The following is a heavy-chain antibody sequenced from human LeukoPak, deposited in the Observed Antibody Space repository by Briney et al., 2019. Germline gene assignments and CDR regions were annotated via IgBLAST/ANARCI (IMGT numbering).Heavy chain of an antibody. V-gene: IGHV1-18*01. Sequence: ASVKVSCKASGYTFTSYGISWVRQAPGQGLEWMRWISAYNGNTNYAQKLQGRVTMTTDTSTSTAYMELRSLRSDDTAVYYCARVGRIAAAGSVDYWGQGTLVTVSS. CDR1: GYTFTSYG. J-gene: IGHJ4*02. D-gene: IGHD6-13*01. CDR2: ISAYNGNT. CDR3: ARVGRIAAAGSVDY.